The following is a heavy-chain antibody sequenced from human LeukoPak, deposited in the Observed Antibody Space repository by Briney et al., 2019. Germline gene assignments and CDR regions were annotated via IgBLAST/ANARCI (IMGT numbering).Heavy chain of an antibody. Sequence: GGSLRLSCTASGFTFSIYGMYWVRQAPGKGLEWVAFIRHDGTIKYYADSVKGRFTISRDNSENTLYLQLNSLRAEDTAVYYCAKDSLTDIDYWGQGTLATVSS. D-gene: IGHD3-9*01. CDR2: IRHDGTIK. J-gene: IGHJ4*02. CDR3: AKDSLTDIDY. CDR1: GFTFSIYG. V-gene: IGHV3-30*02.